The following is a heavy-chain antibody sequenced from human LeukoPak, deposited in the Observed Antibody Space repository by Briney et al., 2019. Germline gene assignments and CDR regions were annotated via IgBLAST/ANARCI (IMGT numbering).Heavy chain of an antibody. Sequence: SETLSLTCAVSGGSISSSNWWSWVRQPPGKGLEWIGEIYHSGSTNYNPSLKSRVTISVDTSKNQFSLKLSSVTAADTAVYYCASIYCSSTSCYLFDYWGQGTLVTVSS. J-gene: IGHJ4*02. CDR1: GGSISSSNW. D-gene: IGHD2-2*01. CDR3: ASIYCSSTSCYLFDY. V-gene: IGHV4-4*02. CDR2: IYHSGST.